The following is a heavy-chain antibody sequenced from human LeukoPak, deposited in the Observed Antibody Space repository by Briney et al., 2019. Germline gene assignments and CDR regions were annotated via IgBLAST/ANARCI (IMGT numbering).Heavy chain of an antibody. CDR1: GFTFSSYW. CDR2: IKQDGSEK. V-gene: IGHV3-7*01. D-gene: IGHD6-13*01. J-gene: IGHJ6*03. CDR3: AKVAAAAGTTNHDPPALEYYYMDV. Sequence: TGGSLRLSCAASGFTFSSYWMSWVRQAPGKGLEWVANIKQDGSEKYYVDSVKGRFTISRDNAKNSPYLQMNSLRAEDTAVYYCAKVAAAAGTTNHDPPALEYYYMDVWGKGTTVTVSS.